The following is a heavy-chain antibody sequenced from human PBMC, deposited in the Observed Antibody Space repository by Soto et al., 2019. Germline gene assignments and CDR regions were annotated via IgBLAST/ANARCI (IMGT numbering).Heavy chain of an antibody. CDR1: RGSVSSGSYY. Sequence: QVQLQESGPGLVKPSETLSLTCTVSRGSVSSGSYYWTWIRQSPGKGLEWIGYIYYNGTTNYNPSLKSRATISRDMSKNQFSLKLSSVTTADTAVYYCARDRFPGRVYDKDYGLDVWGQGTTVTVSS. D-gene: IGHD5-12*01. CDR2: IYYNGTT. V-gene: IGHV4-61*01. CDR3: ARDRFPGRVYDKDYGLDV. J-gene: IGHJ6*02.